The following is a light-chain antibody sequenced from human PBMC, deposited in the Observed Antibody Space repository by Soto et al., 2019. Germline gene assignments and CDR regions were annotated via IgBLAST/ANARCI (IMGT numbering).Light chain of an antibody. J-gene: IGLJ1*01. Sequence: QSVLTQPPSVSGAPGQRVTISCTGSSSNIGAVYDVHWYQQLPGTAPKLLIYGNSNRPSGVPDRFSGSKSGTSASLAITGLQAEDEADYSCQSYDSSLSGYVFGTGTKVTVL. CDR3: QSYDSSLSGYV. V-gene: IGLV1-40*01. CDR1: SSNIGAVYD. CDR2: GNS.